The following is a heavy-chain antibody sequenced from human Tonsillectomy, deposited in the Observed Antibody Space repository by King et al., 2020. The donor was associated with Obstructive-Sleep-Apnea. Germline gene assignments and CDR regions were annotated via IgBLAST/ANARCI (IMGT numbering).Heavy chain of an antibody. CDR2: ISFDGNDK. J-gene: IGHJ4*02. CDR3: AKEEWIRLRPALDY. CDR1: GFTFSTYG. Sequence: VQLVESGGGVVQPGRSLRLSCAASGFTFSTYGMHWVRQAPGKGLEWVAVISFDGNDKYYADSVEGRFTISRDNSKNTLYLQMNSLRGEDTAVYYCAKEEWIRLRPALDYWGQGTRVTVSS. V-gene: IGHV3-30*18. D-gene: IGHD5-12*01.